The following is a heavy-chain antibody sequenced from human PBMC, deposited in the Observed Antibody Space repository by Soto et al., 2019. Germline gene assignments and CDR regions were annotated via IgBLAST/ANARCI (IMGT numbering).Heavy chain of an antibody. J-gene: IGHJ3*02. CDR2: IYYSGST. D-gene: IGHD3-16*01. Sequence: KASETLSLTCTVSGGSISSGDYYWSWIRQPPGKGLEWIGYIYYSGSTYYNPSLKSRVTISVDTSKNQFSLKLSSVTAADTAVYYCATRTNYDYVWGSPRGAFDIWGQGTMVTVSS. CDR3: ATRTNYDYVWGSPRGAFDI. V-gene: IGHV4-30-4*01. CDR1: GGSISSGDYY.